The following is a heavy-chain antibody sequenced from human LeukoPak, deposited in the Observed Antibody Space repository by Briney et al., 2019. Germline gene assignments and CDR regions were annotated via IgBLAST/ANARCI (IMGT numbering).Heavy chain of an antibody. CDR2: ISYDGSNK. V-gene: IGHV3-30-3*01. J-gene: IGHJ3*02. Sequence: PGRSLRLSCAASGFTFSSYAMHWVRQAPGKGLEWVAVISYDGSNKYYADSVKGRFTISRDNAKNSLYLQMNSLRAEDTAVYYCASTLGSYYAFDIWGQGTMVTVSS. CDR1: GFTFSSYA. D-gene: IGHD1-26*01. CDR3: ASTLGSYYAFDI.